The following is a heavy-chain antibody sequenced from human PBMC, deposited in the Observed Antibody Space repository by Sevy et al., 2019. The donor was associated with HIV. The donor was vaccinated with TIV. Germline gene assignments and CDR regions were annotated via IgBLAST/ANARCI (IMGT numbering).Heavy chain of an antibody. CDR1: GGSFSGYY. D-gene: IGHD4-17*01. Sequence: SDTLSLTCAVYGGSFSGYYWSWIRQPPGKGLEWIGEINHSGSTNYNPSLKSRVTISVDTSKNQFSLKLSSVTAADTAVYYCARFYSVTSFFDYWGQGTLVTVS. CDR3: ARFYSVTSFFDY. CDR2: INHSGST. J-gene: IGHJ4*02. V-gene: IGHV4-34*01.